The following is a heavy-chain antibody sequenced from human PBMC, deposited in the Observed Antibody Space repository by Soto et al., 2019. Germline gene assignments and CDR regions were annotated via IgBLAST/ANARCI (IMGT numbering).Heavy chain of an antibody. J-gene: IGHJ6*02. CDR3: ARSAGWAVALWWGYYGMDV. CDR2: ISYDGSNK. Sequence: GGSLRLSCAASGFTFSSYAMHWVRQAPGKGLEWVAVISYDGSNKYYADSVKGRFTISRDNSKNTLYLQMNSLRAEDTAVYYCARSAGWAVALWWGYYGMDVWGQGCTVTVAS. CDR1: GFTFSSYA. D-gene: IGHD6-19*01. V-gene: IGHV3-30-3*01.